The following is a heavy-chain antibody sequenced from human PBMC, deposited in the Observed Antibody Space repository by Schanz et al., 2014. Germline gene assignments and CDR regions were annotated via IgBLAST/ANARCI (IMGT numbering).Heavy chain of an antibody. CDR1: GFTFSNYA. CDR2: LSEGGGGT. D-gene: IGHD3-9*01. Sequence: EMQLLESGGGLAQPGGSLRLSCAASGFTFSNYAMSWVRQAPGKGLEWVSALSEGGGGTHYADSVRGRFTISSDSSKNTLYLQMSNLRADDTAVYYCAKAADWPVARFDPWGQGTLVTVSS. V-gene: IGHV3-23*01. CDR3: AKAADWPVARFDP. J-gene: IGHJ5*02.